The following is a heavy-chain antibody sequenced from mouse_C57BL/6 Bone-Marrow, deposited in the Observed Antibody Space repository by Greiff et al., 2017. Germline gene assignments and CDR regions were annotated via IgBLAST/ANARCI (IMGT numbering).Heavy chain of an antibody. D-gene: IGHD1-1*01. J-gene: IGHJ4*01. Sequence: QVQLQQPGAELVRPGTSVKLSCKASGYTFTSYWMHWVKQRPGQGLEWIGVIDPSDSYTNYNQKFKGKATLTVDPSSSTAYMQLSSLTSEDAAVSYCVREEDYYYGSSYDYYAMDYWGQGTSVTVSA. CDR2: IDPSDSYT. CDR3: VREEDYYYGSSYDYYAMDY. V-gene: IGHV1-59*01. CDR1: GYTFTSYW.